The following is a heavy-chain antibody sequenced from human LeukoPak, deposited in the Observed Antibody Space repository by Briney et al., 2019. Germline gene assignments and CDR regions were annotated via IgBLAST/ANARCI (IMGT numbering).Heavy chain of an antibody. CDR3: ARAQRRGYSSYQYYFDY. D-gene: IGHD5-18*01. J-gene: IGHJ4*02. CDR1: GYSISSGYY. Sequence: PSETLSLTCTVSGYSISSGYYWGWIRQPPGKGLEWIGSIYHSGSTYYNPSLKSRVTISVDTSKNQFSLKLSSVTAADTAVYYCARAQRRGYSSYQYYFDYWGQGTLVTVSS. V-gene: IGHV4-38-2*02. CDR2: IYHSGST.